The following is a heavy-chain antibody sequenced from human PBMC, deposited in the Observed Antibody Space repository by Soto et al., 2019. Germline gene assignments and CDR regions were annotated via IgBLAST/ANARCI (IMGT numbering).Heavy chain of an antibody. J-gene: IGHJ4*02. V-gene: IGHV3-30-3*01. CDR2: ISYDGNDK. D-gene: IGHD2-21*02. Sequence: QVQLVESGGGVVQPGRSLRLSCAASGFTFSPYTMHWVRQAPGKGLEWVAVISYDGNDKFYADSVKGRFTISRDNSKNTLYLQMNSLRAEDTAVYYCARGGGFCGGDCYKGGIDYWGQGTLATVSS. CDR1: GFTFSPYT. CDR3: ARGGGFCGGDCYKGGIDY.